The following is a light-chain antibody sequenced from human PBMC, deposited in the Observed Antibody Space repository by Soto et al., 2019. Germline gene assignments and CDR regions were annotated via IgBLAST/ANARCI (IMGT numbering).Light chain of an antibody. CDR1: SSDVGGYNY. Sequence: QSALTQSASVSGSPGQSITISCTGTSSDVGGYNYVSWYQQHPGKAPKLMIYDVSNRPSGVSNRLSGSKSGNTASLTISGLQAEDEANYYCSSYTSSVSVVFGGGTKLTVL. J-gene: IGLJ2*01. V-gene: IGLV2-14*01. CDR2: DVS. CDR3: SSYTSSVSVV.